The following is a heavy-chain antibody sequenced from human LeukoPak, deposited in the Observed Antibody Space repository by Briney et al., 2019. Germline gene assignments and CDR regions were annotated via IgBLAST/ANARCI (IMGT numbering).Heavy chain of an antibody. D-gene: IGHD3-10*01. V-gene: IGHV3-23*01. Sequence: GGSLRLSCAASGFTFSSYAMSWVRQAPGKGLEWVSAISGSGGSTYYADSVKGRFTISRDNSKNTLYLQMNSLRAEDTAVYYCAKDLGSDVLLWFGESYKGFDYWGQGTLVTVSS. CDR2: ISGSGGST. CDR1: GFTFSSYA. CDR3: AKDLGSDVLLWFGESYKGFDY. J-gene: IGHJ4*02.